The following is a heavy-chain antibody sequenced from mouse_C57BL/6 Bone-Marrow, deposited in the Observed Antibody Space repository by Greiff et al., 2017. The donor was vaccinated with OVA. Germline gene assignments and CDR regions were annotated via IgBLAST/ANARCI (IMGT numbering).Heavy chain of an antibody. CDR1: GYTFTDYE. V-gene: IGHV1-15*01. J-gene: IGHJ2*01. CDR3: TRRGWVYFDY. Sequence: VQLQQSGAELVRPGASVTLSCKASGYTFTDYEMHWVKQTPVHGLEWIGAIDPETGGTAYNQKFKGKAILTADKSSSTAYMELRSLTSEDSAVYYCTRRGWVYFDYWGQGTTLTVSS. D-gene: IGHD3-3*01. CDR2: IDPETGGT.